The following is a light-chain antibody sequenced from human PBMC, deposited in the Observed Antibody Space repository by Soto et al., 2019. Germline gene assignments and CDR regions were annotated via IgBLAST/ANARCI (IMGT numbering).Light chain of an antibody. J-gene: IGKJ5*01. V-gene: IGKV3-11*01. CDR2: DAS. Sequence: EIVLKQSPGTLSLSAGASATLSGRGSQSVSSYLAWYQQKPGQAPRLLIYDASNRATGIKDRFSGSGYGTDFTLTISRLETEDLAVYYCKTRSSWTPTFGPGPRRAIK. CDR3: KTRSSWTPT. CDR1: QSVSSY.